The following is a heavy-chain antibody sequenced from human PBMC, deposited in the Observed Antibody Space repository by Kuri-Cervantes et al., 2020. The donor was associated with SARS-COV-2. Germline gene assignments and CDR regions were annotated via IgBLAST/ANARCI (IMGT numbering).Heavy chain of an antibody. CDR3: AREVDYYSSGGYMDV. Sequence: SETLSLTCTVSGGSISSHYWSWIRQPPGKGLEWIGRIYTSGNTNYNPSLKSRVTMSVDTSKNQFSLKLNSVTAADTAVYYCAREVDYYSSGGYMDVWGKGTTVTVSS. CDR1: GGSISSHY. J-gene: IGHJ6*03. D-gene: IGHD5/OR15-5a*01. V-gene: IGHV4-4*07. CDR2: IYTSGNT.